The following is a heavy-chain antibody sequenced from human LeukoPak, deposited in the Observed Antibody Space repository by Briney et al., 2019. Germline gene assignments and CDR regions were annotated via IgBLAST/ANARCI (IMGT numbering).Heavy chain of an antibody. CDR1: GGSISSYY. V-gene: IGHV4-59*08. D-gene: IGHD2-15*01. J-gene: IGHJ6*02. CDR2: IYYSGST. Sequence: SETPSLTCTVSGGSISSYYWSWIRQPPGKGLEWIGYIYYSGSTNYNPSLKSRVTISVDTSKNQFSLKLSSVTAADTAVYYCARHGRATAQDNYYYYYGMDVWGQGTTVTVSS. CDR3: ARHGRATAQDNYYYYYGMDV.